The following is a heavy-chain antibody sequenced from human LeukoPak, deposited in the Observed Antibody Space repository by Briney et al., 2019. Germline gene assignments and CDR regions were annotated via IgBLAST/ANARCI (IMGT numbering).Heavy chain of an antibody. Sequence: SETLSLTCTVSGDFITGSTYYWGWIRQPPGKGLEWIGSMYYSGSTYSNPSLRSRVTMSADTSKNQFSLNLKSVTAADTAVYYCARQYYDSTGYYYFDYWGQGTLVTVSA. CDR3: ARQYYDSTGYYYFDY. D-gene: IGHD3-22*01. V-gene: IGHV4-39*01. J-gene: IGHJ4*02. CDR1: GDFITGSTYY. CDR2: MYYSGST.